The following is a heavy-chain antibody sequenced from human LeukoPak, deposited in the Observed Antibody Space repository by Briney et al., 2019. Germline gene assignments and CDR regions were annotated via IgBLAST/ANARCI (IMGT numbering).Heavy chain of an antibody. Sequence: PGGSLRLSCAASGFTFSKSGMTWVRQAPGKGLEWVSGISGSGGNTYYADSVKGRFTISRDNSKNTLYLQLNSLRAEDTAVYYCAKDGYAMVSFFDYWGQGTLVSVSS. CDR2: ISGSGGNT. D-gene: IGHD4/OR15-4a*01. J-gene: IGHJ4*02. V-gene: IGHV3-23*01. CDR1: GFTFSKSG. CDR3: AKDGYAMVSFFDY.